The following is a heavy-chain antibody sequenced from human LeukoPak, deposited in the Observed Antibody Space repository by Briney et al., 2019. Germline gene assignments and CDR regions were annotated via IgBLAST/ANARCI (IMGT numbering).Heavy chain of an antibody. D-gene: IGHD1-26*01. CDR3: ARDFGMLGATNAFDI. Sequence: AGSLTLSCAASGFTFSRYWMHWVRQAPGKGLVWVSRINSDGSSTSYADSVKGRFTISRDNAKNTLYLQMNSLRVEDTAVYYCARDFGMLGATNAFDIWGQGTMVTVSS. J-gene: IGHJ3*02. CDR1: GFTFSRYW. CDR2: INSDGSST. V-gene: IGHV3-74*01.